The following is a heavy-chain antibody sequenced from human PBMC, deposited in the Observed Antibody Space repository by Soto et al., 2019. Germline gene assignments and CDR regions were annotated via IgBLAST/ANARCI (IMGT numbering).Heavy chain of an antibody. CDR2: IKSKTDGATI. V-gene: IGHV3-15*01. D-gene: IGHD1-1*01. Sequence: PGGSLRLSCAASGFTLSNAWMSWVRQAPGKGLEWVGRIKSKTDGATIDYAAPVRGRFTISGDDSKGTLYLQMSNLKTEDTAVYYCTTDNMPGTASPKFHHWGQGTLVTVSS. CDR3: TTDNMPGTASPKFHH. CDR1: GFTLSNAW. J-gene: IGHJ1*01.